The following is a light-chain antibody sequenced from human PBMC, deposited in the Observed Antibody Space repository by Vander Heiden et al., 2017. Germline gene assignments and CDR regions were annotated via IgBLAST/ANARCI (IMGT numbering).Light chain of an antibody. Sequence: VSAAPGQKVTISCSGSSSNIGNNYVSWYQQLPGTAPKLLIYENNKRPSGIPDRFSDSKSGTSATLGITGLQNGDEADYYCGTWDTSLSAYVFGTGTKVTVL. V-gene: IGLV1-51*02. CDR2: ENN. J-gene: IGLJ1*01. CDR3: GTWDTSLSAYV. CDR1: SSNIGNNY.